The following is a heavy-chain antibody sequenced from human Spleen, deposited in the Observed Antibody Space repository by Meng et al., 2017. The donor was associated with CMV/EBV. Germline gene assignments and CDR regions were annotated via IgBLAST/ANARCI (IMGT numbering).Heavy chain of an antibody. D-gene: IGHD1-1*01. CDR2: IGSKAFGGTT. V-gene: IGHV3-49*04. Sequence: GESLKISCTASGLTFGDYSMSWVRQAPGKGLEWVGIIGSKAFGGTTECAASVKGRFTISRDDSKSIAYLQMNSLKTEDTAVYYCTREEAWNDHWGQGTLVTVSS. J-gene: IGHJ4*02. CDR1: GLTFGDYS. CDR3: TREEAWNDH.